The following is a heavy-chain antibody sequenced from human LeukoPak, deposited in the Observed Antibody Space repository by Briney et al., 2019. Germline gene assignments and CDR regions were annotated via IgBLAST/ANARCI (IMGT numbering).Heavy chain of an antibody. Sequence: SETLSLTCTVSGGSISTSSYYWGWIRQPPGKGLECIGNIYYSGSTYYNPSLKSRVTISVETSKNQFSLRLSSVTAADTAVYFCARGILRDYYDSSGFYHRGGVGYWGQGTLVTVSS. D-gene: IGHD3-22*01. CDR3: ARGILRDYYDSSGFYHRGGVGY. CDR2: IYYSGST. J-gene: IGHJ4*02. V-gene: IGHV4-39*07. CDR1: GGSISTSSYY.